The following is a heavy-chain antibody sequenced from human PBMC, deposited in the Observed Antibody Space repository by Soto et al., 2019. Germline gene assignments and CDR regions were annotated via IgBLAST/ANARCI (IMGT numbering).Heavy chain of an antibody. CDR2: ISYSDGS. V-gene: IGHV4-39*01. CDR3: ASHRTFWPFDY. CDR1: GGSISSRGSMSGRSFY. J-gene: IGHJ4*02. Sequence: SETLSLTCTVSGGSISSRGSMSGRSFYWGWMRQPPGKGLEWIASISYSDGSFYNSSLKSRLTISVDTSKNQFSLSLRSVTAADMAAYYCASHRTFWPFDYWGQGTVVTVSS. D-gene: IGHD2-8*01.